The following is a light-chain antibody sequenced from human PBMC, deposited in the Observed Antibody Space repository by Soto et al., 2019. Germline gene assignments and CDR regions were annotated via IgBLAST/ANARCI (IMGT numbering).Light chain of an antibody. V-gene: IGLV1-44*01. Sequence: QSALTQPASVSGSPGQSITISCTGTSSDVGGYNYVSWYQQFPGTAPKLLMYNDNQWPSGVPDRFSGSRSGTSASLAISGLQSEDEADYFCAAWDVSLNGHYAFGTGTKVTVL. CDR1: SSDVGGYNY. CDR2: NDN. J-gene: IGLJ1*01. CDR3: AAWDVSLNGHYA.